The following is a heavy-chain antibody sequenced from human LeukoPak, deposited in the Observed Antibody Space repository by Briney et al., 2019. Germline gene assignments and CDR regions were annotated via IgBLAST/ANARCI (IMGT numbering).Heavy chain of an antibody. CDR2: IYYSGST. Sequence: SETLSLTCAVSGGSISSSNWWSWVRQHPGKGLEWIGYIYYSGSTYYNPSLKSRVTISVDTSKNQFSLKLSSVTAADTAVYYCARDPLVVVPAATTYYYYYGMDVWGQGTTVTVSS. CDR1: GGSISSSNW. CDR3: ARDPLVVVPAATTYYYYYGMDV. J-gene: IGHJ6*02. D-gene: IGHD2-2*01. V-gene: IGHV4-31*11.